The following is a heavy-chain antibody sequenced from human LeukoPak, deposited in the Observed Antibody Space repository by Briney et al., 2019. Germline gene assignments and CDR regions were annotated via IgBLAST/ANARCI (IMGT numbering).Heavy chain of an antibody. V-gene: IGHV3-23*01. Sequence: PSETLSLTCAVYGGSLSDYYWSWIRQPPGKGLEWVSAISGSGGSTYYADSVKGRFTISRDNSKNTLYLQMNSLRAEDTAVYYCAKDFNGNYYSLWNYWGQGTLVTVSS. CDR1: GGSLSDYY. CDR3: AKDFNGNYYSLWNY. D-gene: IGHD1-26*01. CDR2: ISGSGGST. J-gene: IGHJ4*02.